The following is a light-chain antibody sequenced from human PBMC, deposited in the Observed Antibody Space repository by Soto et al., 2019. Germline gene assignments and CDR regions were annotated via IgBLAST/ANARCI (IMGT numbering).Light chain of an antibody. CDR1: SRDIGAYNF. CDR3: CSYAGTYTFV. CDR2: DVS. J-gene: IGLJ1*01. Sequence: QSALTQPRSVSGSPGQSVTISCTGTSRDIGAYNFVSWYQQHPGQAPKLLIYDVSERPSGVPDRFSGSKSGNTASLSISGLQAEDEAEYYCCSYAGTYTFVFGSGTKVTVL. V-gene: IGLV2-11*01.